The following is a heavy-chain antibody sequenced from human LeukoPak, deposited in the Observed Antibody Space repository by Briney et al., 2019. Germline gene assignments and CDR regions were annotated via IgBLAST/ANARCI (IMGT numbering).Heavy chain of an antibody. CDR2: ISGSDGST. V-gene: IGHV3-23*01. J-gene: IGHJ4*02. CDR1: GFTFSSYA. Sequence: GGSLRLSCAASGFTFSSYAMSWVRQAPGKGLEWVSGISGSDGSTYYADSVKGRFTISRDNSKNTLCLQMNSLRAEDTAVYYCASHTDKSLTYSNRYWGQGTLVTVSP. CDR3: ASHTDKSLTYSNRY. D-gene: IGHD6-13*01.